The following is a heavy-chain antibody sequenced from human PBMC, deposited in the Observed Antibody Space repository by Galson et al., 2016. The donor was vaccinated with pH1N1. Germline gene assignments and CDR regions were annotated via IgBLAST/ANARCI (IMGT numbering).Heavy chain of an antibody. CDR1: GFGLSSYW. CDR3: ARAVATRESF. CDR2: IKPDGSQT. J-gene: IGHJ4*02. V-gene: IGHV3-7*03. Sequence: SLRLSCAASGFGLSSYWMSWVRQAPGKGLEWVANIKPDGSQTYYVDSVKGRFTISRDNVKNSMFLHMYSLRAEDTAVYYCARAVATRESFWGQGTLVTVSS. D-gene: IGHD5-24*01.